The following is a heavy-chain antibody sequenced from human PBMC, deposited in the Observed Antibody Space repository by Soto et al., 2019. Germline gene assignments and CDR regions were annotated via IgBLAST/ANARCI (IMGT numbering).Heavy chain of an antibody. CDR1: GFTFSSYW. V-gene: IGHV3-7*03. CDR2: IKQEGSEK. CDR3: ARDRAAGTTTTYCDY. Sequence: GGSLRLSCAASGFTFSSYWMSWVRQAPGKGLEWVANIKQEGSEKYYVDSVKGRFTISRDNAKNSLYLQMNSLRAEDTAVYYCARDRAAGTTTTYCDYWGQGTLVTVSS. J-gene: IGHJ4*02. D-gene: IGHD6-13*01.